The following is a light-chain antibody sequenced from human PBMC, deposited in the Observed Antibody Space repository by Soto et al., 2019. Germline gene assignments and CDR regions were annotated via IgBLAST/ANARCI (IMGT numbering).Light chain of an antibody. Sequence: IVMTQSPVTLSMSPGDRATLSCRASQNVATNVAWYQQKPGQAPRLLIYGASIRATGVPARFSGSGSGTEFTLTIGSLQSEDFAVFYCHQATSGPRTFGRGTRVEV. V-gene: IGKV3-15*01. CDR2: GAS. J-gene: IGKJ1*01. CDR3: HQATSGPRT. CDR1: QNVATN.